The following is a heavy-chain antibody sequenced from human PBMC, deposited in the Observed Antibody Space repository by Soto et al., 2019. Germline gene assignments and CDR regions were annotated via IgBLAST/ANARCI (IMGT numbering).Heavy chain of an antibody. CDR3: ARGISSAFDS. V-gene: IGHV6-1*01. D-gene: IGHD6-25*01. J-gene: IGHJ4*02. Sequence: SQTLSLTCAISGDSLSSNGVAGNWIRHSPSRGLEWLGRTFYRSKWSNDYAESVKSRITINPDTSKNQFSLQLNSVTPEDTAVYFCARGISSAFDSRGRGTLVTVSS. CDR1: GDSLSSNGVA. CDR2: TFYRSKWSN.